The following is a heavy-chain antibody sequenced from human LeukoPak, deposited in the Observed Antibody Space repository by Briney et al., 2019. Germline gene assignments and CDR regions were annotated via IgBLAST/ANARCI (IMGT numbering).Heavy chain of an antibody. CDR3: ARAPPGYCRGGSCYFFDY. CDR1: GFTFSSYS. V-gene: IGHV3-21*01. D-gene: IGHD2-15*01. J-gene: IGHJ4*02. CDR2: ITSSSRYI. Sequence: PGGSLRLSCAASGFTFSSYSMNWVRQAPGKGLEWVSSITSSSRYIYYADSVKGRFTISRDNAENSLYLQMNYLRAEDTAVYYCARAPPGYCRGGSCYFFDYWGQGTLVTVSS.